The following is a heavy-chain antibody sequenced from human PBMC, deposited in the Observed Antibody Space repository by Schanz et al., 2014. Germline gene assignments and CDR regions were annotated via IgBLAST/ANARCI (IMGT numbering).Heavy chain of an antibody. V-gene: IGHV3-30*04. CDR1: GFIFSVYD. J-gene: IGHJ6*02. CDR3: ARERQQLVRWYYYYGMDV. Sequence: QVQLVESGGGVIQPGRSLRLSCAASGFIFSVYDMHWVRQAPGTGLEWVAVISYDGSQRYYADSVKGRFTISRDNSKNTLYLQMNSLRTEDTAVYYCARERQQLVRWYYYYGMDVWGQGTTVTVSS. CDR2: ISYDGSQR. D-gene: IGHD6-13*01.